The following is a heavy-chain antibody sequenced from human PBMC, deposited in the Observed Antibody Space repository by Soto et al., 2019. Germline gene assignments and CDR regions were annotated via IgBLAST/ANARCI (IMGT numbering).Heavy chain of an antibody. CDR3: ARDNHDPTRDSRTYYVWFDP. V-gene: IGHV1-18*01. CDR1: GYTFTSYG. J-gene: IGHJ5*02. CDR2: ISPYNGNT. D-gene: IGHD3-10*02. Sequence: QVQLVQSGAEVKKPGASVKVSCKASGYTFTSYGVSWVRQAPGQGLEWMGWISPYNGNTEYAQKLQGRVPMTTDTSTSTAYMELRSLRSDETAVYYCARDNHDPTRDSRTYYVWFDPWGQGTLVTVSS.